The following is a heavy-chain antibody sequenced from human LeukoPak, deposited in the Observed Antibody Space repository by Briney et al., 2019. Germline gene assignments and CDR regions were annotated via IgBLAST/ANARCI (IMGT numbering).Heavy chain of an antibody. CDR3: ARDVAGSDS. Sequence: GGSLRLSCAASGFTSSTYSMIWVRQAPGKGLECMSYISSSSSTIYYADSVKGRFTISRDNAKNSLYMQMHSLRDEDTAVYSCARDVAGSDSWGQGTLVTVSS. J-gene: IGHJ4*02. CDR2: ISSSSSTI. V-gene: IGHV3-48*02. CDR1: GFTSSTYS. D-gene: IGHD6-25*01.